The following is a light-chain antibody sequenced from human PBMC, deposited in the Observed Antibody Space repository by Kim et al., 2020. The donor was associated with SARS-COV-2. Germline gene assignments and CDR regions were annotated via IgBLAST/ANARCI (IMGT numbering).Light chain of an antibody. CDR2: DAS. V-gene: IGKV3-11*01. CDR1: QSVSNY. CDR3: HQRSGWPLT. J-gene: IGKJ4*01. Sequence: EVVLTQSPATLSLSPGESATLSCRASQSVSNYLAWYQQTPGQAPRLLIYDASNRATGFPARFSGSGSGTDFTLTINSLEPEDFAIYYCHQRSGWPLTFGGGTKVDIK.